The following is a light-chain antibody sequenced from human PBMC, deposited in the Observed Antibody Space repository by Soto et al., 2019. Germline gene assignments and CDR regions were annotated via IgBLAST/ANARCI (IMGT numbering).Light chain of an antibody. J-gene: IGKJ1*01. CDR2: CXS. V-gene: IGKV3-20*01. CDR3: QQYGSATRT. Sequence: IVLTQSPGTMSLSHGKRAPLSXRASQSVIISYLAWSQQKPGXAPRVXXDCXSSRATGIPDRLSGSGSGTDFTLTISRLEPEDVAVYYCQQYGSATRTFGQGTKVEIK. CDR1: QSVIISY.